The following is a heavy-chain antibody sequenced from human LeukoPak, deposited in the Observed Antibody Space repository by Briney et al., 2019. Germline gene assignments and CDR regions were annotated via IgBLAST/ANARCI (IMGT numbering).Heavy chain of an antibody. CDR3: ARGPPRGKYYYMDV. CDR1: GFTFSSFD. CDR2: IGTASDT. D-gene: IGHD1-1*01. V-gene: IGHV3-13*01. Sequence: GGSLRLSCAASGFTFSSFDMHWGRHPTGQGLEWVSTIGTASDTYYPGSVEGRFTLSRDNAKNSLYLQMNSLTAGDTAVYYCARGPPRGKYYYMDVWGKGTTVTVSS. J-gene: IGHJ6*03.